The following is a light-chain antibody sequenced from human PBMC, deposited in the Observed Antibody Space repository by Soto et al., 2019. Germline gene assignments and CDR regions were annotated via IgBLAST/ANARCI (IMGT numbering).Light chain of an antibody. CDR2: ATS. Sequence: EIVLTQFPGTLSLSPGERATLSSRASQSGSSRYLAWYQQKPGQAPRFLIYATSNRATGIPDRFSGSGSGTDFTLTITRLEPEDFAVYYCQQYGSSWTFGQGIKVEIK. CDR1: QSGSSRY. J-gene: IGKJ1*01. V-gene: IGKV3-20*01. CDR3: QQYGSSWT.